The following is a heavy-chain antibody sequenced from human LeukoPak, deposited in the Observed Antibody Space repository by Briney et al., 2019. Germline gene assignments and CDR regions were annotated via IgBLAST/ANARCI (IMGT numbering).Heavy chain of an antibody. Sequence: PSETLSLTCAVYGGSFSGYYWSWIRQPPGKGLEWIGEINHSGSTNYNPSLKSRVTISVDTSKNQFSLKLSSLTAADTAVYYCARGSIPLHWGQGTLVTVSS. J-gene: IGHJ4*02. CDR2: INHSGST. V-gene: IGHV4-34*01. CDR3: ARGSIPLH. D-gene: IGHD2-15*01. CDR1: GGSFSGYY.